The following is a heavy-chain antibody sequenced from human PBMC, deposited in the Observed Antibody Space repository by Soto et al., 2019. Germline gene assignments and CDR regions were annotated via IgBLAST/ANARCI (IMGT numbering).Heavy chain of an antibody. CDR3: AKEMGDYYDRIGSWFDP. CDR2: ISGSGGNT. D-gene: IGHD3-22*01. V-gene: IGHV3-23*01. Sequence: PGGSLRLSCAASGFTFSSYVMSWVRPAPGKGLEWVSAISGSGGNTYYADSVKGRFTISRDNSKNTLFLQMNSLTAEKTALYFCAKEMGDYYDRIGSWFDPWGQGTLVTVSS. J-gene: IGHJ5*02. CDR1: GFTFSSYV.